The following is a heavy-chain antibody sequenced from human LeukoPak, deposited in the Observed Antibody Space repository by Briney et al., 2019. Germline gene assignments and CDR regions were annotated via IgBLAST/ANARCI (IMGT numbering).Heavy chain of an antibody. V-gene: IGHV4-34*01. D-gene: IGHD1-26*01. CDR1: GGSFSGYY. J-gene: IGHJ5*02. CDR3: ARLYSGSYFNWFDP. Sequence: PSETLSLTCAVYGGSFSGYYWSWIRQPPGKGLEWIGEINHSGSTNYNPSLKSRVTISVDTSKNQFSLKLSSVTAADTAVYYCARLYSGSYFNWFDPWGQGTLVTVSS. CDR2: INHSGST.